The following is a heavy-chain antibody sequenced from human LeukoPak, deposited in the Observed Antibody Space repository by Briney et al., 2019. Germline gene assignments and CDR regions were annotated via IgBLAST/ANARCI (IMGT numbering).Heavy chain of an antibody. Sequence: GGSLRLSCAASGFTFSNYAMSWVRQAPGKGLERASGIGGVAGSAYYADSVKGRFTISRDNSNNTLYLQMNSLRVEDTAAYYCAKDRGDGSNRDGFFDYWGQGTLVTVSS. CDR2: IGGVAGSA. D-gene: IGHD5-24*01. V-gene: IGHV3-23*01. CDR1: GFTFSNYA. CDR3: AKDRGDGSNRDGFFDY. J-gene: IGHJ4*02.